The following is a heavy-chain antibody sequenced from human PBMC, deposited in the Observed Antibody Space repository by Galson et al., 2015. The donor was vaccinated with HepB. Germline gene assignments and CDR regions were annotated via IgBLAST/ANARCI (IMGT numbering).Heavy chain of an antibody. CDR3: ARDFQSSSGIDY. Sequence: SVKVSCKASGYTFTGYYMHWVRQAPGQGLEWMGWINPNSGGTNYAQKFQGRVTMTRDTSISTAYMELSRLRSDDTAVYYCARDFQSSSGIDYWGQGTLVTVSS. CDR2: INPNSGGT. J-gene: IGHJ4*02. V-gene: IGHV1-2*02. CDR1: GYTFTGYY. D-gene: IGHD2-2*01.